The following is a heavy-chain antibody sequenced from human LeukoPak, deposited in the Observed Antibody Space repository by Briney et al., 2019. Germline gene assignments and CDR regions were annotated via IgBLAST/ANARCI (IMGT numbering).Heavy chain of an antibody. CDR1: GFTFSSYA. Sequence: GGFLRLSCAASGFTFSSYAMSWVRQAPGKGLEWVSAISGSSSTTFYADSVKGRFTISRDNSMDTLFLQMNSLRAEDTAVYYCAKDRYCSSTRCYGDFDYWGQGTLVTVSS. CDR2: ISGSSSTT. D-gene: IGHD2-2*01. CDR3: AKDRYCSSTRCYGDFDY. V-gene: IGHV3-23*01. J-gene: IGHJ4*02.